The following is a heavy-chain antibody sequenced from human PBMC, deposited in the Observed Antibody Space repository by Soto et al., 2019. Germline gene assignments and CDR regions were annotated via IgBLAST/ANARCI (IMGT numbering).Heavy chain of an antibody. CDR2: INAGNGNT. Sequence: GASVKVSCKASGYTFTDYFMNWMRQAPGQRLEWMGWINAGNGNTKYSQKLQGRVTITRDTSASTAYMQLSSLRAEDTAVYYCARRIGRGDKEGFDYWGQGTLVTVSS. V-gene: IGHV1-3*01. CDR3: ARRIGRGDKEGFDY. J-gene: IGHJ4*02. CDR1: GYTFTDYF. D-gene: IGHD3-10*01.